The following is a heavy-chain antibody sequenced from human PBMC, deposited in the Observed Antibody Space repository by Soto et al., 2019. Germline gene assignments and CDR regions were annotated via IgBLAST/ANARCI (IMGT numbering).Heavy chain of an antibody. CDR3: ARDDEGGSDCDLGY. CDR1: GFTFSSYV. CDR2: ISHDGNNK. Sequence: PGGSLRLSCAASGFTFSSYVMRWVRQTPGRGLEWVAFISHDGNNKYYADSVKGRFTISRDNSENTLYLQMDSLRAEDTAVYYCARDDEGGSDCDLGYWGQGTLVTVSS. D-gene: IGHD1-26*01. J-gene: IGHJ4*02. V-gene: IGHV3-30-3*01.